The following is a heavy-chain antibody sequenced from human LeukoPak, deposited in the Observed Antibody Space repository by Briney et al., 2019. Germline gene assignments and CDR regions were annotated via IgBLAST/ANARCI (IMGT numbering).Heavy chain of an antibody. D-gene: IGHD3-10*01. J-gene: IGHJ4*02. CDR3: AKGLLLWFGELSIFDY. Sequence: GGSLRLSCAASGFTFSGYAMSWVRQAPGKGLEWVSAISGSGGSTYYADSVNGRFTISRENSKNTLYLQMNSLRAEDTAVYYCAKGLLLWFGELSIFDYWGQGTLVTVSS. V-gene: IGHV3-23*01. CDR2: ISGSGGST. CDR1: GFTFSGYA.